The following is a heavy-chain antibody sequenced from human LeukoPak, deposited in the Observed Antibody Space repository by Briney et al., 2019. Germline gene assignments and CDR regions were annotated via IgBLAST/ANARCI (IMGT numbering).Heavy chain of an antibody. CDR1: AGSISGYF. CDR3: ASSGGSRDWFDP. V-gene: IGHV4-59*01. J-gene: IGHJ5*02. D-gene: IGHD2-15*01. CDR2: IFYSGST. Sequence: PSETLSLTCTVSAGSISGYFWSWIRQHPGKGLEWIGYIFYSGSTNYNPSLKSRVTITVDTSKNQFSLKLSSVTAADTAVYYCASSGGSRDWFDPWGQGTLVTVSS.